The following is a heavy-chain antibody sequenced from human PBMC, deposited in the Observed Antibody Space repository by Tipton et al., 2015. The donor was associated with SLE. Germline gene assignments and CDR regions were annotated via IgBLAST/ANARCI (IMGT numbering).Heavy chain of an antibody. D-gene: IGHD6-13*01. J-gene: IGHJ4*02. CDR2: IYYSGTT. Sequence: TLSLTCTVSCGSISSSSYYWGWIRQPPGKGLEWIGSIYYSGTTYYNPSIKSRVTISVDTSKNQFSLKLSSVTAADTAVYYCARRGIPSVSYYFDYWGQGTLVPVSS. V-gene: IGHV4-39*07. CDR1: CGSISSSSYY. CDR3: ARRGIPSVSYYFDY.